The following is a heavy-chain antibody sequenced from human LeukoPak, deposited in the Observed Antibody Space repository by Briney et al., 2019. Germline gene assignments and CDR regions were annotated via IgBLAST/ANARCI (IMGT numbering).Heavy chain of an antibody. CDR3: AKDRDGGTNTRAKGFDY. J-gene: IGHJ4*02. CDR2: LSGSGGTT. CDR1: GFTFSYYV. Sequence: GGSPRLSCAASGFTFSYYVMNWVRQAPGKGLEWVSGLSGSGGTTYYADSVKGRFTISRDNSKNTLYLQMDSLRAEDTAVYYCAKDRDGGTNTRAKGFDYWGQGTLVTVSS. V-gene: IGHV3-23*01. D-gene: IGHD1-7*01.